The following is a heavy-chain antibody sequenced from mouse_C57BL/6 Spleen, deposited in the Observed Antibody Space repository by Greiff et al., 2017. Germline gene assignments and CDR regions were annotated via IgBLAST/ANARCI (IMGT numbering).Heavy chain of an antibody. V-gene: IGHV1-82*01. CDR1: GYAFSSSW. Sequence: VQLQQSGPELVKPGASVKISCKASGYAFSSSWMNWVKQRPGKGLEWIGRIYPGDGDTNYNGKVKGKATLTADKSSSTAYMQLSSLTSEDSAVYFCARGDYYGSSYYFDYWGQGTTLTVSS. D-gene: IGHD1-1*01. J-gene: IGHJ2*01. CDR3: ARGDYYGSSYYFDY. CDR2: IYPGDGDT.